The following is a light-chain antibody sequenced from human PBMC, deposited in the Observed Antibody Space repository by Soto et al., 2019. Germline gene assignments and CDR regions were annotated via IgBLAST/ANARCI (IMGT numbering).Light chain of an antibody. CDR1: SGDVGGYNY. CDR3: SSYTITNILSYV. J-gene: IGLJ1*01. V-gene: IGLV2-14*01. CDR2: EVS. Sequence: SALTQPASVSGSPGQSITISCTGTSGDVGGYNYVSWYQQHPGKAPKLLIYEVSNRPSGVSHRFSGSKSGNTASLTISGLQAEDEADYYCSSYTITNILSYVFGTGTKVTVL.